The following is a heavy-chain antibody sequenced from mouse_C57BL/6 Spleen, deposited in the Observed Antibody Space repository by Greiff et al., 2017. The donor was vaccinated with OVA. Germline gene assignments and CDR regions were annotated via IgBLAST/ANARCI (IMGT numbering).Heavy chain of an antibody. D-gene: IGHD1-1*01. CDR2: IAPEDGDT. CDR3: TTTVVERVFDY. CDR1: GFNIKDYY. J-gene: IGHJ2*01. V-gene: IGHV14-1*01. Sequence: VQLQQSGAELVRPGASVTLSCTASGFNIKDYYMHWVKQRPEQGLECIGRIAPEDGDTEYAPKFQGKATMTAATSSNTAYLQLSSLTSEDTAVYYCTTTVVERVFDYWGQGTTLTVSS.